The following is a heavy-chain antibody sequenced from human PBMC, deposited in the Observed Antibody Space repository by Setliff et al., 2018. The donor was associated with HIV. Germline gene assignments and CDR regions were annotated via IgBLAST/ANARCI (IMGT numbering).Heavy chain of an antibody. D-gene: IGHD1-26*01. CDR2: IYYSGST. CDR1: GGSISSSSYY. Sequence: PSETLSLTCTVSGGSISSSSYYWGWIRQPPGKGLEWIGSIYYSGSTYYNPSLKSRVTISVDTSKNQFSLKLSSVTAADTAVYYCARVEGATPDAVDIWGQGTMVTVSS. CDR3: ARVEGATPDAVDI. J-gene: IGHJ3*02. V-gene: IGHV4-39*07.